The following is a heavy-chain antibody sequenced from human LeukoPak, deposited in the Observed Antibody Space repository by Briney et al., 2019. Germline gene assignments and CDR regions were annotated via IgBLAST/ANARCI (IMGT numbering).Heavy chain of an antibody. V-gene: IGHV3-30*04. J-gene: IGHJ4*02. Sequence: QAGGSLRLSCAASGFTFSNYAMHWVRQAPGKGLDWVALIPFDENKYYADSVKGRFTVSRDTSKNTLYLQMNSLRAEDTAVYYCARESEGSSGGLDYWGQGTLVTVSS. CDR1: GFTFSNYA. CDR2: IPFDENK. CDR3: ARESEGSSGGLDY. D-gene: IGHD3-22*01.